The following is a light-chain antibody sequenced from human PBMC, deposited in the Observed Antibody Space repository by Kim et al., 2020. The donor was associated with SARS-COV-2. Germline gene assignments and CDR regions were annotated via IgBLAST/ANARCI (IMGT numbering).Light chain of an antibody. Sequence: DIQMTQSPSSLSASAGDTVIITCRASQTISNYLNWYHQKPGKPPQVLIHAASSLQSGVPSRFSGSASGTDFTLTISSLQPEDIGTYHCQQGYTIPYTFGPGTKLVI. V-gene: IGKV1-39*01. CDR1: QTISNY. J-gene: IGKJ2*01. CDR2: AAS. CDR3: QQGYTIPYT.